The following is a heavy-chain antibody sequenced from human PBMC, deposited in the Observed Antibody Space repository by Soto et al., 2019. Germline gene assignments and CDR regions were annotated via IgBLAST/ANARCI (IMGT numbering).Heavy chain of an antibody. CDR2: ISGYNGKT. V-gene: IGHV1-18*01. CDR3: AREGDVPYYYLGMGV. D-gene: IGHD2-21*02. CDR1: GYTFTSYG. J-gene: IGHJ6*02. Sequence: QVQLVQSGGEVRKPGASVTVSCKASGYTFTSYGISWVRQAPGQGLEWMGWISGYNGKTNYAQKVQDRVTMTTDTSTSKVYLELRSLRFDDTGVYYWAREGDVPYYYLGMGVWGQGATVTVSS.